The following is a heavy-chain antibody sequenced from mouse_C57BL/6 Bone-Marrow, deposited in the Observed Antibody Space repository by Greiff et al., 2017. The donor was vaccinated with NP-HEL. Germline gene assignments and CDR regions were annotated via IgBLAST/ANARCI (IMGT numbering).Heavy chain of an antibody. J-gene: IGHJ3*01. Sequence: VQLQQSGPELVKPGASVKISCKASGYTFTDYYINWVKQRPGQGLEWIGWIFPGSGSTYYNEKFKGKATLTVDKSSSTAYMLLSSLTSEDSAVYCGARDYYGSSAAWFAYWGQGTLVTVSA. CDR3: ARDYYGSSAAWFAY. D-gene: IGHD1-1*01. CDR1: GYTFTDYY. V-gene: IGHV1-75*01. CDR2: IFPGSGST.